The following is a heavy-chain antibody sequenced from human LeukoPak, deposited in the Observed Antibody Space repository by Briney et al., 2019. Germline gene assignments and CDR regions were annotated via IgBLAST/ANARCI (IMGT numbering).Heavy chain of an antibody. CDR2: IYYSGST. J-gene: IGHJ4*02. CDR1: GGSISSGDYY. V-gene: IGHV4-30-4*08. CDR3: ARVETGRFDY. D-gene: IGHD1-1*01. Sequence: SETLSLTCTVSGGSISSGDYYWSWIRQPPGRGLEWIGYIYYSGSTYYNPSLKSRVTISVDTSKNQFSLKLSSVTAADTAVYYCARVETGRFDYWGQGTLVTVSS.